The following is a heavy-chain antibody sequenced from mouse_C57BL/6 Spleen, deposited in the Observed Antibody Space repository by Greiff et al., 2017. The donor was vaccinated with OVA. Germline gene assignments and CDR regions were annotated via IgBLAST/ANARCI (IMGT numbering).Heavy chain of an antibody. D-gene: IGHD1-1*01. V-gene: IGHV1-22*01. Sequence: EVQLQQSGPELVKPGASVKMSCKASGYTFTDYNMHWVKQSHGKSLEWIGYINPNNGGTSYNQKFKGKATLTVNTSSSTAYMELRSLTSEDTAVYYCARMGYYGSSYVGRYYFDYWGQGTTLTVSS. CDR3: ARMGYYGSSYVGRYYFDY. CDR2: INPNNGGT. J-gene: IGHJ2*01. CDR1: GYTFTDYN.